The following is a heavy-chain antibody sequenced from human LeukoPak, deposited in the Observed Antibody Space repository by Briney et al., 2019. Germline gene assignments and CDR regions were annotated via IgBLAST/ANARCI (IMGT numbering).Heavy chain of an antibody. CDR1: GYTFTSNY. J-gene: IGHJ4*02. CDR3: ARVTRLLWFGELFPHYFDY. D-gene: IGHD3-10*01. CDR2: ISPSGGST. V-gene: IGHV1-46*01. Sequence: ASVKVSCKAFGYTFTSNYMHWVRQAPGQGPEWMGVISPSGGSTTYAQKFQGRVTLTRDMSTSTDYLELSSLRSDDTAVYYCARVTRLLWFGELFPHYFDYWGQGTLVTVSS.